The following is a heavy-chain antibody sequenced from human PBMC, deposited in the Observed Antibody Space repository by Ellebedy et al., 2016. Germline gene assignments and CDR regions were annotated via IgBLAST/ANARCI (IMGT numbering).Heavy chain of an antibody. V-gene: IGHV1-18*01. CDR3: ARDGPAPGPELGARNQDAFDI. Sequence: ASVKVSCKASGYTFTSYGISWVRQAPGQGLEWMGWISAYNGNTNYAQKLQGRVTMTTDTSTSTAYMELRSLRSDDTAVYYCARDGPAPGPELGARNQDAFDIWGQGKMVTVSS. J-gene: IGHJ3*02. D-gene: IGHD1-26*01. CDR1: GYTFTSYG. CDR2: ISAYNGNT.